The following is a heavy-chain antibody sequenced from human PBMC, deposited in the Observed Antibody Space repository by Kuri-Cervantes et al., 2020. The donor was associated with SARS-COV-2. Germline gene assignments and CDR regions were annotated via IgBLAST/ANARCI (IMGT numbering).Heavy chain of an antibody. CDR1: GFTFSSYS. D-gene: IGHD3-22*01. CDR3: ARAGDITMIVEYYFDY. Sequence: GESLKISCAASGFTFSSYSMNWVRQAPGKGLEWVSYISSSGSTIYYADSVKGRFTISRDNAKSSLYLQMNSLRAEDTAVYYCARAGDITMIVEYYFDYWGQGTLVTVSS. CDR2: ISSSGSTI. V-gene: IGHV3-48*04. J-gene: IGHJ4*02.